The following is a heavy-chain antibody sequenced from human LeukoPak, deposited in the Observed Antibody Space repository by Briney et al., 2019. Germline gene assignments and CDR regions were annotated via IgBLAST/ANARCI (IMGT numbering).Heavy chain of an antibody. Sequence: SETLSLTCAVYGGSFSGYYWSWIRQPPGQGLEWIGEINHSGSTNYNPPLKSRGTISVDTSKNQYSLKLSSVTAADTAVYYCATASSNCSSTSCLLNWFDPWGQGTLVTVSS. D-gene: IGHD2-2*01. CDR3: ATASSNCSSTSCLLNWFDP. J-gene: IGHJ5*02. V-gene: IGHV4-34*01. CDR1: GGSFSGYY. CDR2: INHSGST.